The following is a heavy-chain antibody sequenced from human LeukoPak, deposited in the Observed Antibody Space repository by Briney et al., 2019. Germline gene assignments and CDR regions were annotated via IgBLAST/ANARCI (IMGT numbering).Heavy chain of an antibody. CDR3: ARDKSGSYLYYFDY. J-gene: IGHJ4*02. Sequence: ASVKVSCKASGYTFTSYDINWVRQATGQGLEWMGWMNPNSGNTGYAQKFQGRVTITADKSTSTAYMELSSLRSEDTAVYYCARDKSGSYLYYFDYWGQGTLVTVSS. CDR1: GYTFTSYD. V-gene: IGHV1-8*01. D-gene: IGHD1-26*01. CDR2: MNPNSGNT.